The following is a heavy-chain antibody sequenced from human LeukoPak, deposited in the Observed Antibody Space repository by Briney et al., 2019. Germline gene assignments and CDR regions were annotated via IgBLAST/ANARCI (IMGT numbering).Heavy chain of an antibody. D-gene: IGHD1-1*01. V-gene: IGHV3-30*02. CDR3: VRDFSLTRLERPFDY. CDR1: GFTFSNYG. CDR2: MQYDGSVE. J-gene: IGHJ4*02. Sequence: GGSLRLSCVASGFTFSNYGTHWVRQAPGKGLEWVTFMQYDGSVEFCADSVKGRFTISRDNSKNSLYLQMNSLRAEDTAVYYCVRDFSLTRLERPFDYWGQGTLVTVSS.